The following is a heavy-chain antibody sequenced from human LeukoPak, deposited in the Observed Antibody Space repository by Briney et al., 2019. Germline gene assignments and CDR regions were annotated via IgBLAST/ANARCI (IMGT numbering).Heavy chain of an antibody. CDR3: ARGKYDSGGYYLDY. V-gene: IGHV4-34*01. CDR2: INHSGTT. J-gene: IGHJ4*02. CDR1: GESFSGYY. D-gene: IGHD3-22*01. Sequence: SETLSLTCAVYGESFSGYYWSWIRQPPGKGLTWIGEINHSGTTNYNPSLKSRVTISLDTSKSQFSLMLSSVTAADTAVYYCARGKYDSGGYYLDYWGQGTLVTVYS.